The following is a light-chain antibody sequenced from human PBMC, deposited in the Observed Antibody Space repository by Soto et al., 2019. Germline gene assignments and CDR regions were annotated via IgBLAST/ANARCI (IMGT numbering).Light chain of an antibody. Sequence: QSALTQPPSAPGTPGQRVTISCSGNSSNIGSNTVNWYQQLPGTAPKLLIYSNNQRPSGVPDRFSGSKSGTSASLAISGLQSEDEADYYCAAWDDSLNGYVFGTGTKVTVL. CDR1: SSNIGSNT. V-gene: IGLV1-44*01. CDR3: AAWDDSLNGYV. CDR2: SNN. J-gene: IGLJ1*01.